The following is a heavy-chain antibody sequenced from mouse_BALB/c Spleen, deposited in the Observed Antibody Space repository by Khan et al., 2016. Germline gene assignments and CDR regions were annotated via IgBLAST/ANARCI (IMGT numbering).Heavy chain of an antibody. CDR3: ASKVYYFDY. CDR1: GCTFSTYA. Sequence: EVELVESGGGLVKPGGSLKLSCAASGCTFSTYAMSWVRQTPEKRLEWVASISSGGSAFYPDILKGRFTISRDNARNILYLQMSSLRSEDTAMYYCASKVYYFDYWGQGTTLTVSS. V-gene: IGHV5-6-5*01. J-gene: IGHJ2*01. CDR2: ISSGGSA.